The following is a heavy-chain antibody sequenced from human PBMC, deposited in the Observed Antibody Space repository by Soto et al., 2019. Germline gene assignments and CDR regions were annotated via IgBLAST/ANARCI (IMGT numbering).Heavy chain of an antibody. J-gene: IGHJ6*02. Sequence: PGGSLRLSCAASRFTFSSYAMHWVRQAPGKGLEWVAVISYDGSNKYYADSVKGRFTISRDNSKNTLYLQMNSLRAEDTAVYYCARVKGVYFDWPDFEGGMDVWGQGTTVTVSS. CDR2: ISYDGSNK. CDR1: RFTFSSYA. CDR3: ARVKGVYFDWPDFEGGMDV. D-gene: IGHD3-9*01. V-gene: IGHV3-30-3*01.